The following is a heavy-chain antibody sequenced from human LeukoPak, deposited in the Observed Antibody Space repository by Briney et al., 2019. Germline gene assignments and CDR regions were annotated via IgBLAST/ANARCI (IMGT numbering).Heavy chain of an antibody. V-gene: IGHV3-53*01. CDR1: GFSVSRNY. J-gene: IGHJ4*02. CDR2: IHSGGST. CDR3: ARDRSGWYLTFDY. D-gene: IGHD6-19*01. Sequence: GGSLRLSCAASGFSVSRNYMTWVRQAPGKGLEWVSVIHSGGSTYYADSVKGRFTISRDDSKNTLYLQMNSLRAEDTAVYYCARDRSGWYLTFDYWGRGTLVTVSS.